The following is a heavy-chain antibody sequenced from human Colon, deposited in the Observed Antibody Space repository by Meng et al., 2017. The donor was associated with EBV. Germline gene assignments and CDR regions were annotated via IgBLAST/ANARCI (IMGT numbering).Heavy chain of an antibody. CDR3: ARRGPSGNFSP. D-gene: IGHD3-10*01. V-gene: IGHV4-34*01. CDR1: GGSFRDYY. Sequence: QVPLKQGGPGLLKPPETLSRSCAVYGGSFRDYYWTWIRHPPGKGLEWIGEIDHRGNTKYNPSLKSRVTISLDTSKKQFSLKVSSVTAADSAVYYCARRGPSGNFSPWSQGALVTVSS. CDR2: IDHRGNT. J-gene: IGHJ5*02.